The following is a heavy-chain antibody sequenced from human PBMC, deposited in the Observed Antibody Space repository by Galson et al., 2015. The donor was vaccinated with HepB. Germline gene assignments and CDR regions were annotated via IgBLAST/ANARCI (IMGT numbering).Heavy chain of an antibody. CDR3: ARLQSAAIVPKIGYYYYGLDL. J-gene: IGHJ6*02. CDR1: GYRFNKYW. V-gene: IGHV5-51*01. CDR2: IYPDDPKT. Sequence: QSGAEVKKPGESLKISCKGSGYRFNKYWIAWVRQMSGKGLEWMGIIYPDDPKTTYSPSFQGQVSISVDKSISIAYPQWSSLKASDSAIYYCARLQSAAIVPKIGYYYYGLDLWGQGTTVTVSS. D-gene: IGHD2-2*02.